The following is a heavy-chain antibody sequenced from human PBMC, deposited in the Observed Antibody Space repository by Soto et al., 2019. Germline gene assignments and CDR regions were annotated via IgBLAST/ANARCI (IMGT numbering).Heavy chain of an antibody. CDR2: IIPSFGTA. D-gene: IGHD2-2*01. CDR3: ARESPAAADDYYYYGMDV. J-gene: IGHJ6*02. V-gene: IGHV1-69*13. Sequence: SVKISCKVSGGTLCSYAISWGRQAPGQGLEWMGGIIPSFGTANYAQKFQGRVTITADESTSTAYMELSSLRSEDKAVYYCARESPAAADDYYYYGMDVWGQGTTVTVSS. CDR1: GGTLCSYA.